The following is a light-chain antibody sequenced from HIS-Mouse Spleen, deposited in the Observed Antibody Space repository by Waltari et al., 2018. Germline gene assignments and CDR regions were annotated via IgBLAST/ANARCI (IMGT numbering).Light chain of an antibody. CDR3: QSYDSSNVV. Sequence: NFMLTQPHSVSESPGKTVTISCTGSSGSIPSNYVQWYQQRPGSAPTTVSYEDNQRPSGVPARFSGSIDSSSNSASLTIAGLKTEDEADYYCQSYDSSNVVFGGGTKLTVL. CDR2: EDN. J-gene: IGLJ2*01. V-gene: IGLV6-57*02. CDR1: SGSIPSNY.